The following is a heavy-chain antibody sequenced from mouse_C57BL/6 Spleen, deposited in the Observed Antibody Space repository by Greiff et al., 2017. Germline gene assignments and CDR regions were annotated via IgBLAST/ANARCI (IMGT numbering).Heavy chain of an antibody. CDR2: IYPGDGDT. V-gene: IGHV1-80*01. J-gene: IGHJ2*01. CDR3: ARYGITTVVAHFDY. CDR1: GYAFSSYW. D-gene: IGHD1-1*01. Sequence: QVQLKESGAELVKPGASVKISCKASGYAFSSYWMNWVKQRPGKGLEWIGQIYPGDGDTNYNGKFKGKATLTADKSSSTAYMQLSSLTSEDSAVYFCARYGITTVVAHFDYWGQGTTLTVAS.